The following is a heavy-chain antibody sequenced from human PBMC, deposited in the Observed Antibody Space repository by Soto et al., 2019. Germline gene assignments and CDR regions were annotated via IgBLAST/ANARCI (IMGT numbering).Heavy chain of an antibody. D-gene: IGHD2-15*01. CDR1: GGSINSGHYY. CDR3: ARDHCSGGSCYSGFDP. J-gene: IGHJ5*02. CDR2: IYYSGTT. Sequence: PSETLSLTCTVSGGSINSGHYYWSWIRQHPGKGLEWIGYIYYSGTTYYNPSLKSRVTISVDASKNQFSLKLTSVTAADTAVYYCARDHCSGGSCYSGFDPWGQGTLVT. V-gene: IGHV4-31*03.